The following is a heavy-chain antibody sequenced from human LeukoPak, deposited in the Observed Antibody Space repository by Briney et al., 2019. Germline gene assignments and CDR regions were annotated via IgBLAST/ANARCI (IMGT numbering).Heavy chain of an antibody. CDR1: GFTFSSYS. CDR2: ISSSSSYI. D-gene: IGHD3-3*01. V-gene: IGHV3-21*01. Sequence: KSGGSLRLSCAASGFTFSSYSMDWVRQAPGKGLEWVSSISSSSSYIYYADSVKGRFTISKDNAKNSLYLQMNSLRAEDTAVYYCASLYYYDFWSGYGESVGYYFDYWGQGTLVTVSS. CDR3: ASLYYYDFWSGYGESVGYYFDY. J-gene: IGHJ4*02.